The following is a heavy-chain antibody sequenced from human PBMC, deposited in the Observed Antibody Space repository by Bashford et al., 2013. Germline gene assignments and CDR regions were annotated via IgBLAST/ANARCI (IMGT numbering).Heavy chain of an antibody. CDR2: INPSGGST. CDR3: ARDWTYTSFQVGRNNFDY. Sequence: ASVKVSCKASGYTFTTYYVHWVRQAPGQGLEWLGMINPSGGSTTYAQNFQGRVTMTRDTSTSTVYMDLSSLRSEDTAVYYCARDWTYTSFQVGRNNFDYWGQGTLVTVSS. CDR1: GYTFTTYY. D-gene: IGHD1-26*01. V-gene: IGHV1-46*01. J-gene: IGHJ4*02.